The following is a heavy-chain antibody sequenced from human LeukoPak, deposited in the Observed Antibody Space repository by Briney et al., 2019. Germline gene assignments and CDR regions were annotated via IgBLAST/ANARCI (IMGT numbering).Heavy chain of an antibody. J-gene: IGHJ4*02. CDR2: ISSSSRTI. Sequence: GGSLRLSCAASGFTFSSYSMSWVRQAPGKGLERVSYISSSSRTIYYADSVKGRFTISRDNAKNSLYLQMSSLRAEDTAVYYCARNIKRITMVRGDLDYWGQGTLVTVSS. CDR1: GFTFSSYS. CDR3: ARNIKRITMVRGDLDY. D-gene: IGHD3-10*01. V-gene: IGHV3-48*04.